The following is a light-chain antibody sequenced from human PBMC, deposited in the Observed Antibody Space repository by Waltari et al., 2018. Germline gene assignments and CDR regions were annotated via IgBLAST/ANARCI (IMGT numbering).Light chain of an antibody. J-gene: IGKJ1*01. Sequence: EIVLTQSPGTLSLSPGERATLSCRASQSVRRTLAWYQQKPGQGPRLLIYDASTRATGIPDRFSGSGSGTDFSLTISRLEPEDFAVYFCQKYGTLPATFGQGTKVEIK. CDR3: QKYGTLPAT. CDR1: QSVRRT. V-gene: IGKV3-20*01. CDR2: DAS.